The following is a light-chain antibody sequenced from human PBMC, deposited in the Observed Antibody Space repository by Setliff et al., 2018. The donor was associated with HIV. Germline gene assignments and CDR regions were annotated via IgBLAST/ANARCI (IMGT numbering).Light chain of an antibody. CDR3: SSYAGSRIFYV. J-gene: IGLJ1*01. Sequence: QSVLTQPASVSGSPGQSITISCTGTSSDVGGYNYVSWYQHYPGKAPKLMIYEVSNRPSGVSNRFSGSKSGNTASLTISGLQAEDEADYYCSSYAGSRIFYVFGAGTKVTVL. CDR2: EVS. CDR1: SSDVGGYNY. V-gene: IGLV2-14*01.